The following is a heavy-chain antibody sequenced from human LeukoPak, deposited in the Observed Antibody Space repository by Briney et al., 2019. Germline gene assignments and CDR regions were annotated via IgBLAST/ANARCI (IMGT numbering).Heavy chain of an antibody. V-gene: IGHV3-9*01. CDR1: GFTFDDYA. Sequence: GGSLRLSCAASGFTFDDYAMHWVRQAPGKGLEWVSGISWNSGSIGYADSVKGRFTISRDNAKNSLYLQMNSLRSDDTAVYYCARSRGNSPSWFDYWGQGTLVTVSS. D-gene: IGHD4-23*01. CDR2: ISWNSGSI. CDR3: ARSRGNSPSWFDY. J-gene: IGHJ4*02.